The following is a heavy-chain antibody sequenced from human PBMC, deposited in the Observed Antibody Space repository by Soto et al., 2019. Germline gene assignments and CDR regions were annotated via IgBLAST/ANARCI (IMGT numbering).Heavy chain of an antibody. CDR2: IYYSGST. CDR3: ARHEAGEHYDFWSVAY. V-gene: IGHV4-59*08. Sequence: LEPKSLSCTVSGGSISSYYWSWIRKPPGKGLEWIGYIYYSGSTNYNPSLKSRVTISVDTSKNQFSLKLSSVTAADTAVYYCARHEAGEHYDFWSVAYWGQGTLVTVSS. D-gene: IGHD3-3*01. CDR1: GGSISSYY. J-gene: IGHJ4*02.